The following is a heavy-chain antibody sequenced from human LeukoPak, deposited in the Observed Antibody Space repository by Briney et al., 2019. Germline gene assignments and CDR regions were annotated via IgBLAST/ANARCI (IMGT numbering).Heavy chain of an antibody. D-gene: IGHD6-13*01. CDR2: ISSSSSTI. J-gene: IGHJ6*02. CDR3: AREAALSPPYYGMDV. Sequence: PGGSLRLSCAASGFTFSSYSMNWVRQAPGKGLEWVSYISSSSSTIYYADSVKGRFTISRDNAKNSLYLQMNSLRAEDTAVYYCAREAALSPPYYGMDVWGQGTTVTVSS. V-gene: IGHV3-48*04. CDR1: GFTFSSYS.